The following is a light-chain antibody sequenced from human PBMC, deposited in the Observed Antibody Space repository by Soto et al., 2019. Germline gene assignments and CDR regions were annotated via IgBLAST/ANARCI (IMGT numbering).Light chain of an antibody. V-gene: IGKV3-15*01. CDR1: QSVSSN. J-gene: IGKJ1*01. CDR3: QESATTRWA. Sequence: EIVMTQSPATLSVSPGERATLSCRASQSVSSNLAWYQQKPGQAPRLLIYGASTRATGIPARFSGSGSGTEFTLTISSLHPEDFATFYCQESATTRWAFGQGTKVDIK. CDR2: GAS.